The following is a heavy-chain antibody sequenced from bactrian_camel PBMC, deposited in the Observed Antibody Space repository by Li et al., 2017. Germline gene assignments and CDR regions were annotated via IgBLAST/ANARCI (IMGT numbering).Heavy chain of an antibody. CDR1: AYSHRRFC. J-gene: IGHJ4*01. CDR2: ISSVGNK. V-gene: IGHV3S1*01. Sequence: HVQLVESGGGLVQPGGSLTLSCSASAYSHRRFCMGWIRQAPGKERERVATISSVGNKAYADSVKGRFAISRDNPKNTLYLQMNSLKPDDTAMYYCAAAQDDGDCSTWRAFVYWGQGTQVTVS. D-gene: IGHD1*01. CDR3: AAAQDDGDCSTWRAFVY.